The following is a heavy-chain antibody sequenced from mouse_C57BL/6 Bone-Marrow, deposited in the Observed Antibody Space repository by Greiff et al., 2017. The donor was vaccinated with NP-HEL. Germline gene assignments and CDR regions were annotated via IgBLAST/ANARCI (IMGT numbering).Heavy chain of an antibody. J-gene: IGHJ3*01. CDR2: INYDGSST. D-gene: IGHD2-3*01. Sequence: EVQLVESEGGLVQPGSSMKLSCTASGFTSSDYYMAWVRQVPEKGLEWVANINYDGSSTYYLDSLKSRFIISRDNAKNILYLQMSSLKSEDTATYYCARDDGYYTWFAYWGQGTLVTVSA. CDR1: GFTSSDYY. V-gene: IGHV5-16*01. CDR3: ARDDGYYTWFAY.